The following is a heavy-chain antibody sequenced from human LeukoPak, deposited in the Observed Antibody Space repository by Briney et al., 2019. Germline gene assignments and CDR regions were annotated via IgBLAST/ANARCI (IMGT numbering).Heavy chain of an antibody. Sequence: GGSLRLSCTASGFIFSNYWMTWVRQAPGKGLEWVAQINQDGSKEYYMDSVNARFTISRDNAKNSLSLQMNSLRAEDTAVYYCVRDGGVSGYDLLDYWGQGTLVTVSS. CDR1: GFIFSNYW. CDR2: INQDGSKE. CDR3: VRDGGVSGYDLLDY. V-gene: IGHV3-7*01. D-gene: IGHD5-12*01. J-gene: IGHJ4*02.